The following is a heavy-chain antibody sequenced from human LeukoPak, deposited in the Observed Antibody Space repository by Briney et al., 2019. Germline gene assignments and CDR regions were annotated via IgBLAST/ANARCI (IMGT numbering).Heavy chain of an antibody. CDR1: GFTLSSYA. V-gene: IGHV3-23*01. D-gene: IGHD6-13*01. CDR3: AKGGSSSWNP. Sequence: GGSLRLSCAASGFTLSSYALSWVRQAPGKGLEWVSSISGSGGSTYYADSVKGRFTISRDNSKNTLYLQMNSLRAEDTAVYYCAKGGSSSWNPWGQGTLVTVSS. CDR2: ISGSGGST. J-gene: IGHJ5*02.